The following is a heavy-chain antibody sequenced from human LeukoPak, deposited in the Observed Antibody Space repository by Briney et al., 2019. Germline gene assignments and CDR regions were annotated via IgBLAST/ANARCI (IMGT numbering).Heavy chain of an antibody. D-gene: IGHD7-27*01. CDR1: GDFLSVFY. J-gene: IGHJ4*02. CDR2: VYYSVST. Sequence: LETLSLTCTVSGDFLSVFYWGCIWPPPEGRLEWIGYVYYSVSTEYNPSLRSRVTISLETSKQQFSLNLTPVTAADTAGYYCASHTGTVFDYWGQGALVTVSS. V-gene: IGHV4-59*01. CDR3: ASHTGTVFDY.